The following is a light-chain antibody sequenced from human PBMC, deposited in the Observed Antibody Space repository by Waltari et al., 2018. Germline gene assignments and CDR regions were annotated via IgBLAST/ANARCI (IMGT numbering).Light chain of an antibody. J-gene: IGKJ2*01. CDR2: GAS. CDR3: QQYNSWPPRYT. CDR1: QSVSSN. V-gene: IGKV3-15*01. Sequence: EIVLTQSPATLSVSPGERAPLSCRASQSVSSNLAWYQHKPGQPPRLLIYGASTRATGIPARFSGSGSGTEFTLTISSLQSEDFAVYYCQQYNSWPPRYTFGQGTNLESK.